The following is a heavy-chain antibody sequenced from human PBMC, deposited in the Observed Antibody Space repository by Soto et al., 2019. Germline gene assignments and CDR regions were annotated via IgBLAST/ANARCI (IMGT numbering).Heavy chain of an antibody. V-gene: IGHV1-58*01. CDR1: GFTFTSSA. J-gene: IGHJ6*02. CDR2: IVVGSGNT. Sequence: SVKVSCKASGFTFTSSAVQWARQARGQRLEWIGWIVVGSGNTNYAQKFQERVTITRDMSTSTAYMELSSLRSEDTAVYYCAARDIVVVPASYYYYYGMDVWGQGTTVTVSS. D-gene: IGHD2-2*01. CDR3: AARDIVVVPASYYYYYGMDV.